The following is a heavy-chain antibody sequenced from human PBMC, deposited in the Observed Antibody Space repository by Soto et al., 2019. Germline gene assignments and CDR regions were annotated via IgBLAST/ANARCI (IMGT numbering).Heavy chain of an antibody. Sequence: GGSLRLSCTASGFTFSDSWMTWVRQAPGKGLEWVARIKPDESEKKYADSVKGRFSISRDNAKNSMYLQMDSLRGEDTAVYYCVRGGSNYASWGQGTLVTVS. CDR2: IKPDESEK. CDR3: VRGGSNYAS. CDR1: GFTFSDSW. V-gene: IGHV3-7*01. D-gene: IGHD4-4*01. J-gene: IGHJ5*02.